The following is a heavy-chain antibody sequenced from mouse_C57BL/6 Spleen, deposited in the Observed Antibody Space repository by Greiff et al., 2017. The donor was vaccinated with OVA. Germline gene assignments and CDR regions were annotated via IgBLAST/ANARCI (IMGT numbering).Heavy chain of an antibody. CDR3: ARSSPGGMDY. J-gene: IGHJ4*01. Sequence: EVKLEEPGPGLVKPSQSLSLTCSVTGYSITSGYYWNWIRQFPGNKLEWMGYISYDGSNNYNPSLKNRISITRDTSKNQFFLKLNSVTTEDTATYYCARSSPGGMDYWGLGTSVTVSS. V-gene: IGHV3-6*01. CDR1: GYSITSGYY. D-gene: IGHD4-1*01. CDR2: ISYDGSN.